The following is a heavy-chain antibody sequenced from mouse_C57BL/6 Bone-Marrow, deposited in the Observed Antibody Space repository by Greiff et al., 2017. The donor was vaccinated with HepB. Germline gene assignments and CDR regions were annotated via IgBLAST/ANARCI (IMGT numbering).Heavy chain of an antibody. D-gene: IGHD2-4*01. CDR3: AITFYDYDVAMDY. J-gene: IGHJ4*01. CDR2: IHPNSGST. CDR1: GYTFTSYW. Sequence: VQLQHPGAELVKPGASVKLSCKASGYTFTSYWMHWVKQRPGQGLEWIGMIHPNSGSTNYNEKFKSKATLAVDKSSSTAYMQLSSLTSEDSAVYYCAITFYDYDVAMDYWGQGTSVTVSS. V-gene: IGHV1-64*01.